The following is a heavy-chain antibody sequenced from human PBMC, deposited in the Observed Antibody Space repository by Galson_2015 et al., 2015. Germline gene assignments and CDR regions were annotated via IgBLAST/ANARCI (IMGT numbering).Heavy chain of an antibody. CDR3: ARVGYSYGPYYYYGMDV. J-gene: IGHJ6*02. CDR1: GFTFSSYA. CDR2: ISYDGSNK. V-gene: IGHV3-30-3*01. Sequence: SLRLSCAASGFTFSSYAMHWVRQAPGKGLEWVAVISYDGSNKYYADSVEGRFTISRDNSKNTLYLQMNSLRAEDTAVYYCARVGYSYGPYYYYGMDVWGQGTTVTVSS. D-gene: IGHD5-18*01.